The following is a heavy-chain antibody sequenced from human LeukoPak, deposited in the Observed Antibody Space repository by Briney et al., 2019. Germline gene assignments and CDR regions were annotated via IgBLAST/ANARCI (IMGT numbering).Heavy chain of an antibody. CDR2: IYSGGST. J-gene: IGHJ4*02. D-gene: IGHD1-26*01. Sequence: GGSLRLSCAASGFTFSSYAMSWVRQAPGKGLEWVSVIYSGGSTYYADSVKGRFTISRHNSKNTLYLQMNSLRAEDTAVYYCAAEVGATDYWGQGTLVTVSS. CDR3: AAEVGATDY. CDR1: GFTFSSYA. V-gene: IGHV3-53*04.